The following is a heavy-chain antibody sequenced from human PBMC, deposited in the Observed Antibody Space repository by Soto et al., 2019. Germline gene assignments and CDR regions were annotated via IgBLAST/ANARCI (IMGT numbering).Heavy chain of an antibody. CDR1: GGSFSSFS. CDR2: IIPILGTA. J-gene: IGHJ4*02. D-gene: IGHD3-22*01. V-gene: IGHV1-69*01. Sequence: QVLLAQSGAEVKKPGSSVKVSCKVSGGSFSSFSINWVRQAPGQRFEWMGGIIPILGTANFTQKFQDRVTFTADESTATAYMTLSSLTSEDTAFYYCTSFDSNGYYPQNNYWGPGTQVTVSS. CDR3: TSFDSNGYYPQNNY.